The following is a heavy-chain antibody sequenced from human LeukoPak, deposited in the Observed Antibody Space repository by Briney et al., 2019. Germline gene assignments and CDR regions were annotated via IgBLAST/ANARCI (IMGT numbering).Heavy chain of an antibody. D-gene: IGHD1-1*01. J-gene: IGHJ4*02. CDR2: ISPNGGST. Sequence: GGSLRLSCAASGFTFSNYAMFWVRQAPGKGLQYVSAISPNGGSTYYANSVKGRFTISRDNSNNTLSLQMGSLRGEDMAVYYCVRASTTRRDFDYWGQGTLVTVSS. CDR3: VRASTTRRDFDY. V-gene: IGHV3-64*01. CDR1: GFTFSNYA.